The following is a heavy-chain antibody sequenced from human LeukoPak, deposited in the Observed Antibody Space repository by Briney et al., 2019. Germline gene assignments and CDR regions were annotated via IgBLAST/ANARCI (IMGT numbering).Heavy chain of an antibody. V-gene: IGHV3-53*01. J-gene: IGHJ4*02. CDR1: GFSVSSNY. CDR2: IYRGGST. CDR3: ARTTKEFDILTGYYFDY. D-gene: IGHD3-9*01. Sequence: QAGGSLRLSCAASGFSVSSNYMSWVRQAPGKGLEWVSVIYRGGSTYYADSVKGRFTISRDNSKNTLSLQMNSLRAVDTAVYYCARTTKEFDILTGYYFDYWGQGTLVTVSS.